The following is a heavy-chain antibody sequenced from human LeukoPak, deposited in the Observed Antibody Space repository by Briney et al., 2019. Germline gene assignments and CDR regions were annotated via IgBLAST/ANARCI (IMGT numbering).Heavy chain of an antibody. D-gene: IGHD1-1*01. CDR3: AKGYNWNDGNFDY. CDR2: ISWNSGSI. J-gene: IGHJ4*02. Sequence: GGSLRLSCAASGFTFDDYAMHWVRQAPGKGLEWVSGISWNSGSIGYADSVKGRFTISRDNAKNSLYLQMNSLRAEDTASYYCAKGYNWNDGNFDYWGQGTLVTVSS. CDR1: GFTFDDYA. V-gene: IGHV3-9*01.